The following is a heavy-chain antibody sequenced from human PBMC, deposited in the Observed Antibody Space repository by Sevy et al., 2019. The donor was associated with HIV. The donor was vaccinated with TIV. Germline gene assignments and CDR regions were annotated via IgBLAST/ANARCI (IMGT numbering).Heavy chain of an antibody. Sequence: GGYLRLSCAASGFTFSSYSMNWVRQAPGKGLEWVSSISSSSSYIYYADSVKGRFTISRDNAKNSLYLQMNSLRAEDTAVYYCARGGDFNDRSAKRDFDYWGQGTLVTVSS. CDR3: ARGGDFNDRSAKRDFDY. CDR1: GFTFSSYS. V-gene: IGHV3-21*01. D-gene: IGHD3-22*01. J-gene: IGHJ4*02. CDR2: ISSSSSYI.